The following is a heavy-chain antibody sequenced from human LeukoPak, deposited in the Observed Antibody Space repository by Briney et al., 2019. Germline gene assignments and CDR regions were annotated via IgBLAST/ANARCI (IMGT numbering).Heavy chain of an antibody. Sequence: SLTLSCAAAGFTVSSNYMSWGRQVPRQGLAWVSVIYSGGSTYYADSVKGRFTISRDNSKNTLYLQMNSLRAEDTAVYYCARQVGATMPHFDYWGQGTLVTVSS. D-gene: IGHD1-26*01. J-gene: IGHJ4*02. V-gene: IGHV3-53*01. CDR3: ARQVGATMPHFDY. CDR2: IYSGGST. CDR1: GFTVSSNY.